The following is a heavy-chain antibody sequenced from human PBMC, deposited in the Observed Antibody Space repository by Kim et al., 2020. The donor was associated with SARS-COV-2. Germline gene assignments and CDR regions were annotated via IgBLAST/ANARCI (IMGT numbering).Heavy chain of an antibody. D-gene: IGHD3-16*01. J-gene: IGHJ3*02. CDR3: ARQSMIESGAFDI. V-gene: IGHV4-59*01. CDR2: IYYSGST. CDR1: GGSISSYY. Sequence: SETLSLTCTVSGGSISSYYWSWIRQPPGKGLEWIGYIYYSGSTNYNPSLKSRVTISVDTSKNQFSLKLSSVTAADTAVYYCARQSMIESGAFDIWGQGTMVTVSS.